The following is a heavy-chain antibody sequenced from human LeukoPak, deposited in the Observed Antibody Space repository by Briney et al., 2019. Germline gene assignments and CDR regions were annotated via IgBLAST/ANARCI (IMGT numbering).Heavy chain of an antibody. D-gene: IGHD6-6*01. J-gene: IGHJ3*02. Sequence: ASVKVSCKSSGYTFSVNFINWVRQAPGQGLEWMGIIYPSGGRTNYAQKFQCRVTRTRYMSTSTVYMKLSSLRSEDTAVYYCASRTRPDVGAFDIWGQGTMVTVSS. CDR1: GYTFSVNF. CDR3: ASRTRPDVGAFDI. CDR2: IYPSGGRT. V-gene: IGHV1-46*01.